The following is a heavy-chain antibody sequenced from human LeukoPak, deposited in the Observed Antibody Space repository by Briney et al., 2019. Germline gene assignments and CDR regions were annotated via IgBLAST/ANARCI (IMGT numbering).Heavy chain of an antibody. Sequence: SETLSLTCAVYGGSFSGYYWSWIRQPPGKGLEWIGEINHSGSTNYNPSLKSRVTISVDTSKNQFSLKLSSVTAADTAVYYCARHGPGSYMRRQKDNRFDPWGQGTLVTVSS. D-gene: IGHD3-10*01. CDR2: INHSGST. CDR1: GGSFSGYY. CDR3: ARHGPGSYMRRQKDNRFDP. J-gene: IGHJ5*02. V-gene: IGHV4-34*01.